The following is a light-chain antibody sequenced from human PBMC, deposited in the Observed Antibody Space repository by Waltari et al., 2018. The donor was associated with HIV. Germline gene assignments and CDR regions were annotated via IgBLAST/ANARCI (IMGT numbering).Light chain of an antibody. CDR2: GNS. V-gene: IGLV1-40*01. J-gene: IGLJ2*01. CDR1: STHIGAGYD. Sequence: QSVLTQPPSVSGAPGQRVTISCPGSSTHIGAGYDVPWYQQPPGTAPKLLIYGNSNRPSGVPDRFSGSKSGTSASLAITGLQAEDEADYYCQSYDSSLSAYVVFGGGTKLTVL. CDR3: QSYDSSLSAYVV.